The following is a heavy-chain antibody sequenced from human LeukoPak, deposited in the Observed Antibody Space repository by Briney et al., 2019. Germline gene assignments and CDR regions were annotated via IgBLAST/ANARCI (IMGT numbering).Heavy chain of an antibody. CDR1: GGSISNYY. V-gene: IGHV4-59*12. J-gene: IGHJ4*02. Sequence: SETLSLTCTVSGGSISNYYWSWIRQPPGKGLEWIGYIFYSGSTNYNPSLKSRVTISVDKSKNQFSLKLSSVTAADTAVYYCARDDGGNSDYWGQGTLVTVSS. CDR3: ARDDGGNSDY. D-gene: IGHD4-23*01. CDR2: IFYSGST.